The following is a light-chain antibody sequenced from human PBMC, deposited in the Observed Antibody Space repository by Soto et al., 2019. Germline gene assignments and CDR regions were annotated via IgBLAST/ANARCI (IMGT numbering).Light chain of an antibody. J-gene: IGKJ1*01. CDR3: QQYNNWRT. CDR2: GAS. Sequence: EIVMTQSPATLSVSPGERATLSCRASQSISNNLAWYQQKRGQAPRLLIYGASTRATGIPARFSGSGSGTEFPLTISSLQSEHFPFYYCQQYNNWRTFGQGTKVEI. V-gene: IGKV3-15*01. CDR1: QSISNN.